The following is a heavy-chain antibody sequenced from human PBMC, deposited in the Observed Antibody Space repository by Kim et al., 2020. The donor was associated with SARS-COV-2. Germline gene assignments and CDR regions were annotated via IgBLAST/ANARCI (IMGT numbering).Heavy chain of an antibody. CDR3: ARMYSYGSGSYPPFSGMDV. V-gene: IGHV4-39*07. Sequence: SRVTISVDTSKSQFSLKLSSVTAADTAVYYCARMYSYGSGSYPPFSGMDVWGQGTTVTVSS. D-gene: IGHD3-10*01. J-gene: IGHJ6*02.